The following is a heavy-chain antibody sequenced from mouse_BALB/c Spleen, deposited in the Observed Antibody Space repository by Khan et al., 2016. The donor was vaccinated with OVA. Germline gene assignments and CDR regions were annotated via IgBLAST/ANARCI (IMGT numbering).Heavy chain of an antibody. CDR3: ARDGSRYNYAMDH. CDR1: GYSITSDYA. J-gene: IGHJ4*01. Sequence: EVQLQESGPGLVKPSQSLSLTCTVTGYSITSDYAWNWIRQFPGNTLEWMGYINYSGSANYNPSLKSRISITRDTSKNQYFLQLKSVTTEDTATYYCARDGSRYNYAMDHWGQGTSVTVSS. D-gene: IGHD2-3*01. V-gene: IGHV3-2*02. CDR2: INYSGSA.